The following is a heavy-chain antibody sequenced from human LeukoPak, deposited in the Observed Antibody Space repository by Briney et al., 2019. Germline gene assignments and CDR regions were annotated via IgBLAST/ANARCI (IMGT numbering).Heavy chain of an antibody. Sequence: ASVKVSCKASGYTFTNYLLHWVRQAPGQGLEWVGRIIPGGGSTNYAQKFRDRVTMTRDTSTSTVYMELSSLRSEDTVVYHCVREESGGYFDYWGLGTLVTVSS. V-gene: IGHV1-46*01. J-gene: IGHJ4*02. CDR3: VREESGGYFDY. D-gene: IGHD2-8*02. CDR2: IIPGGGST. CDR1: GYTFTNYL.